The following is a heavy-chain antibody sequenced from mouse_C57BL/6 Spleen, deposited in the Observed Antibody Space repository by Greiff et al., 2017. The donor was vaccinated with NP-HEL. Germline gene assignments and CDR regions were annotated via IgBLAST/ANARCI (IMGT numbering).Heavy chain of an antibody. J-gene: IGHJ1*03. CDR3: ARDDGSWYFDV. CDR1: GFPFSSYA. D-gene: IGHD2-3*01. Sequence: EVQGVESGGGLVKPGGSLKLSCAASGFPFSSYAMSWVRQTPEKRLEWVATISDDGSYTYYPDNVKGRFTISRDTAKNNLYLQMSQLKSEDTAMYYCARDDGSWYFDVWGTGTTVTVSS. V-gene: IGHV5-4*01. CDR2: ISDDGSYT.